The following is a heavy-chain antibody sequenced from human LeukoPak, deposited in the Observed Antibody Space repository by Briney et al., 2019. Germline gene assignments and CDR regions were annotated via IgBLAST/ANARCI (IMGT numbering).Heavy chain of an antibody. CDR2: IYSSGST. CDR1: GDSISNYY. Sequence: SETLSLTCSVSGDSISNYYWSWIRQSAGKGLEWIGRIYSSGSTDYNPSLKSRVSMSVDTSKNQFSLKLSSVTAADTAVYYCARSLWFGELSGGWFDPWGQGTLVTVSS. D-gene: IGHD3-10*01. V-gene: IGHV4-4*07. CDR3: ARSLWFGELSGGWFDP. J-gene: IGHJ5*02.